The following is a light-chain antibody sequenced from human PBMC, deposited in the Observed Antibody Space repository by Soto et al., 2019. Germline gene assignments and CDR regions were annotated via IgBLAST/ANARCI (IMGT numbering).Light chain of an antibody. CDR3: SSYTRSSTYV. Sequence: SALTQPASVSGSPGQSITISCTGTSSDVGGYNYVSWYQHHPGKAPKLMIYDVSNRPSGVSNRFSGSKSGNTASLTISGLQAEDEADYYCSSYTRSSTYVFGTGTKVTVL. CDR1: SSDVGGYNY. V-gene: IGLV2-14*03. CDR2: DVS. J-gene: IGLJ1*01.